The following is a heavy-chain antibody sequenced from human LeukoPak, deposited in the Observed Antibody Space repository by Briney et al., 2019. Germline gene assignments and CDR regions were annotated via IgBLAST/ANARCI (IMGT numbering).Heavy chain of an antibody. CDR2: IYPGDSDT. D-gene: IGHD3-9*01. CDR3: ATTHDILTGYGSYGMDV. J-gene: IGHJ6*02. Sequence: GESLKISCKGSGYSFTSYWIGWVRQMPGKGLEWMGIIYPGDSDTRYSPSFQGQVTISADKSISTAYLQWSSLKASDTAMYYCATTHDILTGYGSYGMDVWGQGTTVTVSS. V-gene: IGHV5-51*01. CDR1: GYSFTSYW.